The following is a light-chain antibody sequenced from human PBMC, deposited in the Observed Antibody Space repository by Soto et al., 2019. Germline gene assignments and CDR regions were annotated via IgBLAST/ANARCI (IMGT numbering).Light chain of an antibody. CDR3: SSYTNINTRACV. CDR1: SGDIGSYNR. V-gene: IGLV2-14*01. Sequence: QSVLTQPASVSGSPGQSITISCTGTSGDIGSYNRVSWYQQHPGKAPKLIIYEVTDRPSGVSNRFSGSKSGNMASLTISGLQADDEAEYYCSSYTNINTRACVFGTGTKLTVL. J-gene: IGLJ1*01. CDR2: EVT.